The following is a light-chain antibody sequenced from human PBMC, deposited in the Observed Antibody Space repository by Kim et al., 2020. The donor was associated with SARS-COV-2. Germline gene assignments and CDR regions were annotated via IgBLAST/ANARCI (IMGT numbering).Light chain of an antibody. CDR1: NGHYNYA. CDR2: VNSDGSH. J-gene: IGLJ3*02. V-gene: IGLV4-69*01. Sequence: QPVLTQSPSASASLGASVKHTCTLSNGHYNYAIAWHQQQPGKGPRYLMKVNSDGSHSKGDGIPDRFSGSSSGAERYLTISSLQSDDEADYYCQTWGPGIRVFGGGTKVTVL. CDR3: QTWGPGIRV.